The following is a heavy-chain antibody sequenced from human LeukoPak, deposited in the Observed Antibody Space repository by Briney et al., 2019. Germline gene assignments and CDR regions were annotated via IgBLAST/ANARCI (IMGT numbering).Heavy chain of an antibody. J-gene: IGHJ5*01. CDR1: GFTFSSYA. D-gene: IGHD3-10*01. V-gene: IGHV3-30*04. CDR2: ISCDGSNK. CDR3: ARDKEKALLWFAELFKGPFDP. Sequence: GGSLRLSCAASGFTFSSYAMHWVRQAPGKGLEWVAVISCDGSNKYYADSVKGRFTISRDNSKNTLYLQMNSLRAEDTAVYYCARDKEKALLWFAELFKGPFDPWGQGTLVTVSS.